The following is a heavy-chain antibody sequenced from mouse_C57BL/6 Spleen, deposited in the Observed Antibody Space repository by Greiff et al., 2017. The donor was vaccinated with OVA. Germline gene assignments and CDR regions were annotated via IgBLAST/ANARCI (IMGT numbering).Heavy chain of an antibody. V-gene: IGHV1-19*01. CDR2: INPYNGGT. CDR3: ATLGGENYYYGSRGYAMDY. Sequence: EVQLQQSGPVLVKPGASVKMSCKASGYTFTDYYMNWVKQSHGKSLEWIGVINPYNGGTSYNQKFKGKATLTVDKSSSTAYMELNSLTSEDSAVYYCATLGGENYYYGSRGYAMDYWGQGTSVTVSS. D-gene: IGHD1-1*01. CDR1: GYTFTDYY. J-gene: IGHJ4*01.